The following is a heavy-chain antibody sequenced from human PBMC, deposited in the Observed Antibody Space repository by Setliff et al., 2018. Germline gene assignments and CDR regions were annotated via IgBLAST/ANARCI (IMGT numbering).Heavy chain of an antibody. CDR1: GFMFSTYG. Sequence: VASVKVSCKTSGFMFSTYGLSWVRQAPGQGPEWIGCISGFTGDTHYAPKFQDRVILTIDESSTTAHMELRSLTSDDTAFYYCARSSAPSVVLAADFDYWGQGTLDTVSS. CDR3: ARSSAPSVVLAADFDY. CDR2: ISGFTGDT. J-gene: IGHJ4*02. V-gene: IGHV1-18*01. D-gene: IGHD6-19*01.